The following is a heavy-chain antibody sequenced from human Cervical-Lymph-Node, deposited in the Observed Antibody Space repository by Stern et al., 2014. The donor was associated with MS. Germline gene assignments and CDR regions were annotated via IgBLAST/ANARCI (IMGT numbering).Heavy chain of an antibody. CDR2: IIPIFGTP. CDR3: ATPSTVIVGGMDV. D-gene: IGHD4-17*01. Sequence: VQLVESGAEVKKPGSSVKVSCKTSGGTFNTQAINWVRQAPGQGLEWVGGIIPIFGTPNDAQKIQDRVTITADESTSTAYMDLSSLRSEDTAVYYCATPSTVIVGGMDVWGQGTTVTVSS. V-gene: IGHV1-69*01. CDR1: GGTFNTQA. J-gene: IGHJ6*02.